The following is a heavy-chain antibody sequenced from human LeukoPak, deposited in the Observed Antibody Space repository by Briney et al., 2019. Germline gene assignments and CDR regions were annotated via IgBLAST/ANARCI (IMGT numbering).Heavy chain of an antibody. V-gene: IGHV5-51*01. CDR1: GYSFTSYW. CDR2: IFPGDSDT. CDR3: ARHLGDPEWLLFLLPNWFDP. Sequence: GESLKISCKGSGYSFTSYWIGWVRPIPGKGLEWMGIIFPGDSDTRYRPSFQGQVTISADKSISTAYLQWSSLKASDTAMYYCARHLGDPEWLLFLLPNWFDPWGQGTLVTVSS. J-gene: IGHJ5*02. D-gene: IGHD3-3*01.